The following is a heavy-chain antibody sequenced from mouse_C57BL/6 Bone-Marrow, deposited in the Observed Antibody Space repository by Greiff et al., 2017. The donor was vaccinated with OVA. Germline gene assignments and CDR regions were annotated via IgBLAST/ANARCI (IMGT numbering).Heavy chain of an antibody. D-gene: IGHD3-1*01. CDR1: GYTFTSYW. Sequence: QVQLQQPGAELVKPGASVKLSCKASGYTFTSYWMHWVKQRPGQGLEWIGMIHPNSGSTNYNEKFKSKATLTVDKSSRTAYMQLSSLTAEDSAVYYCARITASLAYWGQGTLVTVSA. V-gene: IGHV1-64*01. CDR3: ARITASLAY. J-gene: IGHJ3*01. CDR2: IHPNSGST.